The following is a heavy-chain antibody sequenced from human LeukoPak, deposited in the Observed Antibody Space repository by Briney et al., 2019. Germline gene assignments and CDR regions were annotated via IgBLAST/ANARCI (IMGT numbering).Heavy chain of an antibody. D-gene: IGHD1-26*01. Sequence: GGSLRLSCAASGFTFSTHWMIWVRQAPGKGLEWVANIKQDGSEKYYVDSVKGRFIISRDNAKNSLYLQMNSPRAEDTAVYYCANALGAHYFDSWGQGTLVTVSS. CDR1: GFTFSTHW. J-gene: IGHJ4*02. CDR2: IKQDGSEK. V-gene: IGHV3-7*05. CDR3: ANALGAHYFDS.